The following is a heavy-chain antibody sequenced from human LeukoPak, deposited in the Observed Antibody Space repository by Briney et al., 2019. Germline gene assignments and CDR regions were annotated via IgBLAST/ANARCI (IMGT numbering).Heavy chain of an antibody. CDR2: IYYSGST. CDR1: GGSISSSSYY. CDR3: ASPLEYSSSSVGY. V-gene: IGHV4-39*01. Sequence: SETLSLTCTVSGGSISSSSYYWGWIRQPPGTGPEWIGSIYYSGSTYYNPSLKSRVTISVDTSKNQFSLKLSSVTAADTAVYYCASPLEYSSSSVGYWGQGTLVTVSS. J-gene: IGHJ4*02. D-gene: IGHD6-6*01.